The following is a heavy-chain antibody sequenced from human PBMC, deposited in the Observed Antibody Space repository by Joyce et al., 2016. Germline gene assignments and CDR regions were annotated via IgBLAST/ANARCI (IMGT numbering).Heavy chain of an antibody. D-gene: IGHD2-21*01. CDR2: ISGDRRFI. J-gene: IGHJ6*02. V-gene: IGHV3-21*02. Sequence: EVQLVESGGGLVKPGGSLKISCAASGFMFSTSSMSWFRQAPGKGLEWVSAISGDRRFIFHADSVRGRFTVSRDNAENSLYLQMKSLRVEDTAVYFCARGGLVYDYSMGVWGQGTTVIVSS. CDR1: GFMFSTSS. CDR3: ARGGLVYDYSMGV.